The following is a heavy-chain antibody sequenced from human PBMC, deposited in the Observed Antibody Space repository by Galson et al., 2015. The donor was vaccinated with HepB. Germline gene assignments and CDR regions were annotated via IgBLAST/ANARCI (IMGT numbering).Heavy chain of an antibody. CDR2: ISSQGVST. CDR3: ARDRSGSGWYRGAFDI. J-gene: IGHJ3*02. V-gene: IGHV3-64*01. Sequence: SLRLSCAASGFTFSSYAIDWVRRAPGKGLEYVSGISSQGVSTYYANSVKGRFTISRDNSKNTVYLQMGSLRAEDMAVYYCARDRSGSGWYRGAFDIWGQGTVVTVSS. CDR1: GFTFSSYA. D-gene: IGHD6-19*01.